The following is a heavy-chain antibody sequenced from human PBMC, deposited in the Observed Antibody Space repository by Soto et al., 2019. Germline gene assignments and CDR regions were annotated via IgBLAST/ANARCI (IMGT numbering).Heavy chain of an antibody. V-gene: IGHV3-23*04. CDR1: GFTFSNYA. CDR2: VSASGRNT. CDR3: ANDRPRNTSGYFFDS. D-gene: IGHD1-1*01. J-gene: IGHJ4*02. Sequence: EVQLVESGGKLVQPGGSLTLSCAASGFTFSNYAMAWVRQAPGKGLEWVSGVSASGRNTVYADPVKGRFYISRDNSRNSVQLNSLSLRDAATALYSYANDRPRNTSGYFFDSWGQGTLVTVSS.